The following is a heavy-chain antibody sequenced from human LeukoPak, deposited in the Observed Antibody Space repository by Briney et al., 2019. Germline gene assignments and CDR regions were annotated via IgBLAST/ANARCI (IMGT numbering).Heavy chain of an antibody. V-gene: IGHV3-74*01. CDR2: INRDGSIT. J-gene: IGHJ4*02. D-gene: IGHD3-22*01. Sequence: GGSLRLSCAASGFTFSSYWMHWVRQAPGKGLVWVSRINRDGSITSYADSVKGRFTISRDNAKNTLFLQMNSLRAEDTAVYYCARDDDSSGSYWGQGTLVTVSS. CDR1: GFTFSSYW. CDR3: ARDDDSSGSY.